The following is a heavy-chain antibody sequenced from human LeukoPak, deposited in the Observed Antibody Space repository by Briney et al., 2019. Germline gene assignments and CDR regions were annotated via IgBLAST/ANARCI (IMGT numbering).Heavy chain of an antibody. CDR3: ARPMITIHPTRLDAFDI. CDR1: GGSISSSSYY. Sequence: SETLSLTCTVSGGSISSSSYYWGWIRQPPGKGLEWIGSIYYSGSTYYNPSLKSRVTISVDTSKNQFSLKLSSVTAADTAVYYCARPMITIHPTRLDAFDIWGQGTMVTVSS. D-gene: IGHD3-16*01. V-gene: IGHV4-39*01. CDR2: IYYSGST. J-gene: IGHJ3*02.